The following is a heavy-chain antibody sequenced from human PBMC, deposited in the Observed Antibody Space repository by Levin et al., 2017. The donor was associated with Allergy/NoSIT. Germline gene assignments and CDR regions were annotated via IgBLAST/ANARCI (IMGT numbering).Heavy chain of an antibody. CDR1: GFTVSNYY. J-gene: IGHJ4*02. V-gene: IGHV3-53*01. CDR3: ARGWHTDY. CDR2: IYSGGDT. Sequence: PGGSLRLSCAASGFTVSNYYMAWVRQAPGKGLEWVSVIYSGGDTYYADSVKGRFTISIDNSKNTLCLQMSSLRAEDTAVYYGARGWHTDYWGRGTLVTVSS. D-gene: IGHD6-13*01.